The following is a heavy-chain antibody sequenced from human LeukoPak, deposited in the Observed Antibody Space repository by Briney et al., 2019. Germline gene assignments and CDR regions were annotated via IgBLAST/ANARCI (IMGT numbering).Heavy chain of an antibody. CDR2: ISWNSGSI. J-gene: IGHJ4*02. CDR3: AKNTYYYGSGSYHTFDY. CDR1: GFTVSSNY. D-gene: IGHD3-10*01. Sequence: GGSLRLSCAASGFTVSSNYMSWVRQAPGKGLEWVSGISWNSGSIGYADSVKGRFTISRDNAKNSLYLQMNSLRAEDTALYYCAKNTYYYGSGSYHTFDYWGQGTLVTVSS. V-gene: IGHV3-9*01.